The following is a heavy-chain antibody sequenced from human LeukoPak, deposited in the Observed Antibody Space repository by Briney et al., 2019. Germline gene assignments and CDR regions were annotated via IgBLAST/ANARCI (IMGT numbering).Heavy chain of an antibody. Sequence: SETLSLTCTVSGDSVSSHYWGWIRQPPGKGLEWIAYVYYTGTCNYNPSLKSRVTISIDTSKNPFSLKLISVTAADTAVYYCARCSNHVDYFDSWGQGTLVTVSS. CDR3: ARCSNHVDYFDS. D-gene: IGHD4-11*01. CDR2: VYYTGTC. J-gene: IGHJ4*02. V-gene: IGHV4-59*02. CDR1: GDSVSSHY.